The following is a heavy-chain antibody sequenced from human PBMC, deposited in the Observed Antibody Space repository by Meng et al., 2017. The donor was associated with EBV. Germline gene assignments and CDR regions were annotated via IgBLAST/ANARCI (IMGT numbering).Heavy chain of an antibody. CDR3: ASESRRGFTPDY. CDR2: LIPMSDAP. CDR1: GGTFRRDA. V-gene: IGHV1-69*01. Sequence: QVQLVQSGAEVKKSGSSVEVSCKTSGGTFRRDAVSRGRQGPGQGLEWMGALIPMSDAPHYAQKFQGRVTMTADESTNTHYMDLSGLRFEDTAVYYCASESRRGFTPDYWGQGTLVTVSS. D-gene: IGHD3-10*01. J-gene: IGHJ4*02.